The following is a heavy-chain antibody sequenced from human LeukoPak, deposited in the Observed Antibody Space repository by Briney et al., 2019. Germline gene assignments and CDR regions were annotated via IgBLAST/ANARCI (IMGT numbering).Heavy chain of an antibody. CDR1: GYTLTGCY. V-gene: IGHV1-2*02. Sequence: ASVKVSCKASGYTLTGCYIEWVRQAPGQGLEWMGWTNPNSGGTNYAQKFQGRVTMTRDTSISTAYMELSRLRSDDTAVYYCARGPRITLIVVVINPFDYWGQGTLVTVSS. CDR3: ARGPRITLIVVVINPFDY. J-gene: IGHJ4*02. D-gene: IGHD3-22*01. CDR2: TNPNSGGT.